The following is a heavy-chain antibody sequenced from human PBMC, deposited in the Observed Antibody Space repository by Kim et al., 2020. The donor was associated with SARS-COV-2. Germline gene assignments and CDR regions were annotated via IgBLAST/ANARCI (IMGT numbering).Heavy chain of an antibody. CDR2: PNSGGT. J-gene: IGHJ4*02. CDR3: ARGIDY. V-gene: IGHV1-2*02. Sequence: PNSGGTNYAQKIQGRVTMTRDTSISTAYMELSRLRSDDTAVYYCARGIDYWGQGTLVTVSS. D-gene: IGHD6-13*01.